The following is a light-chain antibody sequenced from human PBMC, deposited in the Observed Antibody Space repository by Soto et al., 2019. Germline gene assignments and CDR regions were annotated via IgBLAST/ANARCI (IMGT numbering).Light chain of an antibody. Sequence: ETVMTQSPATLSVSPGERPTLSCRASQSVSSNLAWYQQKPGQAPRLLIYDASTRATGIPARFSGSGSGTDFTLTISRLEPEDFAVYYCQQYGSSLFTFGPGTKVDIK. CDR2: DAS. CDR3: QQYGSSLFT. CDR1: QSVSSN. J-gene: IGKJ3*01. V-gene: IGKV3-15*01.